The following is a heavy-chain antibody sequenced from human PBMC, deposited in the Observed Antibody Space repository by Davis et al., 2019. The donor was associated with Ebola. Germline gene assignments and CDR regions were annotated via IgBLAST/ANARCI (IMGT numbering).Heavy chain of an antibody. CDR1: GFTFADYA. Sequence: PGGSLSLTCAVSGFTFADYAMSWVRQAPGKGLEWVSVIYSGGSTYYADSVKGRFTISRDNSKNTLYLQMNSLRAEDTAVYYCARDIRYYAYVWGSYRYIGAIVIWGQGTMVSVSS. CDR2: IYSGGST. CDR3: ARDIRYYAYVWGSYRYIGAIVI. V-gene: IGHV3-66*01. J-gene: IGHJ3*02. D-gene: IGHD3-16*02.